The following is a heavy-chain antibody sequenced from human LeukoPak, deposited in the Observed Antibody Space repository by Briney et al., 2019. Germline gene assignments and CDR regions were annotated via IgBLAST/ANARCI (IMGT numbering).Heavy chain of an antibody. Sequence: GESLKISCKDSGYSFTSYWIGWVRQMPGKGLEWMGIIYLGDSDTRYSPSFQGQVTVSADKSISTAYLQWSSLQASDTAIYYCARYNWGFYYFDYWGQGTLVTVSS. V-gene: IGHV5-51*01. CDR2: IYLGDSDT. J-gene: IGHJ4*02. CDR3: ARYNWGFYYFDY. CDR1: GYSFTSYW. D-gene: IGHD1-1*01.